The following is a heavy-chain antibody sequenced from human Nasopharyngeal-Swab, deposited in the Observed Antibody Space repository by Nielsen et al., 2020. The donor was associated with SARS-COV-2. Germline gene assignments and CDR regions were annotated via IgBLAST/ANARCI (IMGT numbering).Heavy chain of an antibody. CDR2: IYYSGST. CDR1: GGSISSSSYY. J-gene: IGHJ1*01. Sequence: SETLSLTCTVSGGSISSSSYYWGWIRQPPGKGLEWIGNIYYSGSTYYNPSLKSRVTISVDTSKNQFSLKLSSVTAADTAVYYCASSWYGFPPAEYFQHRGQGTLVTVSS. CDR3: ASSWYGFPPAEYFQH. D-gene: IGHD6-13*01. V-gene: IGHV4-39*01.